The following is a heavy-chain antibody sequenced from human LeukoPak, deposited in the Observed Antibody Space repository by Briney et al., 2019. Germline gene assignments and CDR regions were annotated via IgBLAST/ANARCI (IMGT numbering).Heavy chain of an antibody. CDR1: GFTFSGSA. D-gene: IGHD2-15*01. CDR2: IRSKANSYAT. CDR3: TSDGRGYCSGGSCYSLDY. V-gene: IGHV3-73*01. Sequence: GGSLRLSCAASGFTFSGSAMHWVRQASGKGLEWVGRIRSKANSYATAYAASVKGRFTISRDDSKNTAYLQMNSLKTEDTAVYYCTSDGRGYCSGGSCYSLDYWGPGTLVTVSS. J-gene: IGHJ4*02.